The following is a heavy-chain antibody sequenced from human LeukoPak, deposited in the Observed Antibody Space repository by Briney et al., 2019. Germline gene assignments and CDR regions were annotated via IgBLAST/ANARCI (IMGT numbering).Heavy chain of an antibody. CDR2: IYPGDSDT. CDR3: ARRLNYYDSSGSIDAFDI. CDR1: GYSFTRYW. V-gene: IGHV5-51*01. Sequence: GESLKISCKGSGYSFTRYWIGWVRQMPGKGLEWMGIIYPGDSDTRYSPSFHGQVAISADKSISTAYLQWSSLKASDTAMYYCARRLNYYDSSGSIDAFDIWGQGTMVTVSS. J-gene: IGHJ3*02. D-gene: IGHD3-22*01.